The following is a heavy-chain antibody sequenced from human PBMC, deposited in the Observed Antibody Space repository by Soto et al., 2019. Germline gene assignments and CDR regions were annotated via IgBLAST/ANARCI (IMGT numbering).Heavy chain of an antibody. D-gene: IGHD1-1*01. CDR1: GYSFTSYW. J-gene: IGHJ6*01. V-gene: IGHV5-10-1*01. CDR3: ERRRNDGGYYYGMDV. CDR2: IAPSDSYT. Sequence: PGESLKISCKGSGYSFTSYWISWVRQMPGKGLEWLGRIAPSDSYTSYSPSFQGHVTISADKSISTAYLQWSSLKASDTAMYYCERRRNDGGYYYGMDVWGQGTTVTVSS.